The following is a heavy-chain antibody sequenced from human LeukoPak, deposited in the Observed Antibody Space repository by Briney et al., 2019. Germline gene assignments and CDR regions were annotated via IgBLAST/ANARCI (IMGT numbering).Heavy chain of an antibody. CDR2: ISAYNGNT. J-gene: IGHJ4*02. CDR3: ARVPSPVKYYYGSGSYTDY. Sequence: ASVKVSCKASGYTFTSYGISWVRQAPGQGLEWMGWISAYNGNTNYAQKLQGRVTMTTDTSTNTAYMELRSLRSDDTAVYYCARVPSPVKYYYGSGSYTDYWGQGTLVTVSS. V-gene: IGHV1-18*01. CDR1: GYTFTSYG. D-gene: IGHD3-10*01.